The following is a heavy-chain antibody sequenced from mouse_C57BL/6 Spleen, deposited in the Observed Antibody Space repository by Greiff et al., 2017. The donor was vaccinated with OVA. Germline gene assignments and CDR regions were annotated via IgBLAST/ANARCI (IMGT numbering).Heavy chain of an antibody. J-gene: IGHJ3*01. D-gene: IGHD2-3*01. V-gene: IGHV1-64*01. CDR2: IHPNSGST. CDR1: GYTFTSYW. CDR3: ARSGYYPFAY. Sequence: QVQLQQSGAELVKPGASVKLSCKASGYTFTSYWMHWVKQRPGQGLEWIGMIHPNSGSTNYNEKFKSKATLTVDKSSSTAYMQLSSLTSEDSAVYYCARSGYYPFAYWGQGTLVTVSA.